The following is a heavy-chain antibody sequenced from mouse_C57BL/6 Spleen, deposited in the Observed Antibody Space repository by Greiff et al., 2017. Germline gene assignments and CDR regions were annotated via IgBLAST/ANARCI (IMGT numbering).Heavy chain of an antibody. CDR2: IWWEEDK. J-gene: IGHJ2*01. Sequence: QVTLKVSGPGILQPSQTLSLTWPFSGFSLSTFGMGVGGIRQPSGKGLEWLAHIWWEEDKEHNPGLKSRLTISKDTSKNQVHPKMANEDTADTAPYYCARTSFGTTVVASPFDYWGQGTTLTVSS. CDR1: GFSLSTFGMG. D-gene: IGHD1-1*01. V-gene: IGHV8-8*01. CDR3: ARTSFGTTVVASPFDY.